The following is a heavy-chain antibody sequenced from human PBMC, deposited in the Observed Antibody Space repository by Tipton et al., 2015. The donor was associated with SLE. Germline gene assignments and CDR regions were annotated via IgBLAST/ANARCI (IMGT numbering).Heavy chain of an antibody. CDR2: IYYSGST. CDR3: ARAGGSGSFDY. J-gene: IGHJ4*02. V-gene: IGHV4-59*01. Sequence: TLSLTCAVYGGSFSGYYWSWIRQPPGKGLEWIGYIYYSGSTNYNPSLKSRVTISVDTSKNQFSLKLSSVTAADTAVYYCARAGGSGSFDYWGQGTLVTVSS. CDR1: GGSFSGYY. D-gene: IGHD3-10*01.